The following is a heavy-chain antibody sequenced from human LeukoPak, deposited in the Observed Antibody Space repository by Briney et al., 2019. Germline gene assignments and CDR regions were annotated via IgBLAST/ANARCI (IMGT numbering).Heavy chain of an antibody. CDR1: GFTFSDYN. J-gene: IGHJ5*02. CDR3: AKDASYCGGDYVDDP. Sequence: GGSLRLSCAASGFTFSDYNMSWVRQAPGKGLEWVANIKQDGSEKYYVDSVKGRVTISRDNAKNSLYLQMNSLRVEDTAVYYCAKDASYCGGDYVDDPWGQGTPVTVSS. V-gene: IGHV3-7*03. CDR2: IKQDGSEK. D-gene: IGHD2-21*02.